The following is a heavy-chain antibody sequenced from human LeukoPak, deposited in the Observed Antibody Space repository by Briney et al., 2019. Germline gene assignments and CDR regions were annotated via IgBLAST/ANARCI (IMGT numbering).Heavy chain of an antibody. CDR3: ARSGYDRYYYYMDV. V-gene: IGHV4-4*07. D-gene: IGHD5-12*01. Sequence: SETLSLTCTVSGGSISSYYWSWIRQPAGKGLEWIGRIYTSGSTNYNPSLKSRVTMSVDTSKNQFSLKLSSVTAADTAVYYSARSGYDRYYYYMDVWGKGTTVTVSS. CDR2: IYTSGST. CDR1: GGSISSYY. J-gene: IGHJ6*03.